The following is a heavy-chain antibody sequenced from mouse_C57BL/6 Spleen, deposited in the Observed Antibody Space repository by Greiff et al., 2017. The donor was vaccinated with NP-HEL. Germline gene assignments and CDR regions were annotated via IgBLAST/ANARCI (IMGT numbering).Heavy chain of an antibody. CDR3: ARVFAY. CDR1: GYSITSGYY. J-gene: IGHJ3*01. V-gene: IGHV3-6*01. Sequence: DVKLQESGPGLVKPSQSLSLTCSVTGYSITSGYYWNWIRQFPGNKLEWMGYISYDGSNNYNPSLKNRISITRDTSTNQFFLKLNSVTTEDTATYYCARVFAYWGQGTLVTVSA. CDR2: ISYDGSN.